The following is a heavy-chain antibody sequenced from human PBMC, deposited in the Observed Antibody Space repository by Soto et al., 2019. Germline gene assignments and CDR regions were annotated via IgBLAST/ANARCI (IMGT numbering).Heavy chain of an antibody. J-gene: IGHJ4*02. CDR3: ARGGRYSSGWPLWLDY. Sequence: ASETLSLTCAVYGGSFSGYYWSWIRQPPGKGLEWIGEINHSGSTNYNPSLKSRVTISVDTSKNQFSLKLSSVTAANTAVYYCARGGRYSSGWPLWLDYWGQGTLVTVSS. D-gene: IGHD6-19*01. CDR2: INHSGST. CDR1: GGSFSGYY. V-gene: IGHV4-34*01.